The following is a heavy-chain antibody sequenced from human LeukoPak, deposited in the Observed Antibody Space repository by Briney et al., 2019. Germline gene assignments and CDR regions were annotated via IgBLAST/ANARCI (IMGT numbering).Heavy chain of an antibody. Sequence: ASVKVSCKASGYTFTGYGTSWVRDGPGQRLEWMGWISAYNGNTNYAQKLQGRVTMTTDTSTSTAYMELRSLRSDDTAVYYCARPYYYDSTGYYQYYFDYWGQGTLVTVSS. V-gene: IGHV1-18*01. J-gene: IGHJ4*02. CDR1: GYTFTGYG. CDR2: ISAYNGNT. D-gene: IGHD3-22*01. CDR3: ARPYYYDSTGYYQYYFDY.